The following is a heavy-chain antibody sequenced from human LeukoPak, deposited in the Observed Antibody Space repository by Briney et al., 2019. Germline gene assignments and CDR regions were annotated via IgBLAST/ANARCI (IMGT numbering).Heavy chain of an antibody. J-gene: IGHJ3*01. CDR2: IGSSSSHT. D-gene: IGHD3-22*01. CDR3: ARDDRFDGSGHYTAFDV. CDR1: GFTFSSYN. Sequence: PGGSLRLSCAASGFTFSSYNMNWIRQAPGKGPEWISFIGSSSSHTNYADSVKDRFTISRDNAKNSLFLQMNSLRDEDTAVYYCARDDRFDGSGHYTAFDVWGQGTVVTVSS. V-gene: IGHV3-11*05.